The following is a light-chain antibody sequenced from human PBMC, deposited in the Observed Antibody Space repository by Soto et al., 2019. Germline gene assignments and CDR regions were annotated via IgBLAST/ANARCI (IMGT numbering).Light chain of an antibody. CDR2: DAS. J-gene: IGKJ5*01. CDR3: QQYHNWPIT. CDR1: QIVSSN. Sequence: EIVMTQSLATVSVSHGESVTXTCRASQIVSSNLAWHQQKPGQAPRILMYDASTWATGISARFSGSGSGTEFTLTISSLQSEDFAVYYCQQYHNWPITFGQGTRVEIK. V-gene: IGKV3-15*01.